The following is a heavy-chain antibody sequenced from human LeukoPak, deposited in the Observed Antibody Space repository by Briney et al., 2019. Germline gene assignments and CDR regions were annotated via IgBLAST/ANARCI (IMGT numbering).Heavy chain of an antibody. CDR2: IFADDLT. J-gene: IGHJ3*02. CDR1: GFSVSDHY. D-gene: IGHD4-17*01. CDR3: ASSSEVTTVTTGAFDI. V-gene: IGHV3-53*01. Sequence: GGSLRLSCVVSGFSVSDHYMSWVRQAPGKGLQWLSVIFADDLTYYEDSVKGRFTISRDRSQNTLYLQMNSLRAEDTAVYYCASSSEVTTVTTGAFDIWGQGTMVTVSS.